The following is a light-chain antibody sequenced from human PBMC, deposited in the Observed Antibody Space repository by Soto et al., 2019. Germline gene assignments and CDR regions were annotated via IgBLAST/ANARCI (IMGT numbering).Light chain of an antibody. V-gene: IGKV1-5*03. Sequence: DIQTTQSPSSLSASVGDRVTITCRASHSIDVLLAWYQHKPGKAPKLLIYEASTLQSGVPLRFSGSGSGTEFTLTINSLQPDDFAPYYCHQYYSYPGTFGQGTKVEIK. CDR3: HQYYSYPGT. CDR1: HSIDVL. CDR2: EAS. J-gene: IGKJ1*01.